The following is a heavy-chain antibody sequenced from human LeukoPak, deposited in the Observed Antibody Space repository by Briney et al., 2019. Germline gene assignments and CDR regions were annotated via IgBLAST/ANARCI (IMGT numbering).Heavy chain of an antibody. CDR3: ARGRWVTGTYPDFDY. CDR2: INPNSGGT. J-gene: IGHJ4*02. D-gene: IGHD1-20*01. Sequence: ASVKVSCKASGYTFTGYYMHWGRQAPGQGLEWMGRINPNSGGTNYAQKFQGRVTMTRDTSISTAYMELSRLRSDDTAVYYCARGRWVTGTYPDFDYWGQGTLVTVSS. CDR1: GYTFTGYY. V-gene: IGHV1-2*06.